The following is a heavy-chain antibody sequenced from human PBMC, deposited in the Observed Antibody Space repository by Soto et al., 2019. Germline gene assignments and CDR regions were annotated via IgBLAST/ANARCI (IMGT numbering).Heavy chain of an antibody. V-gene: IGHV1-8*03. D-gene: IGHD3-22*01. CDR3: SRKYFYDSSGYWKFDP. Sequence: ASVKVSCKASGYTFTRYDINWVRQATGQGGDGMGWMNPNRGNTGYAQKSQGRVTITSNTAISTAYTELSSLRSEDTAVYFCSRKYFYDSSGYWKFDPWGQGTLVTVSS. CDR1: GYTFTRYD. CDR2: MNPNRGNT. J-gene: IGHJ5*02.